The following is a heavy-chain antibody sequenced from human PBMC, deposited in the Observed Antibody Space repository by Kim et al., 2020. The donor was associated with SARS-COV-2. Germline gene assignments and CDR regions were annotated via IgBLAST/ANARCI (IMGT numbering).Heavy chain of an antibody. J-gene: IGHJ4*02. Sequence: SETLSLTCTVSGGSISSGGYYWSWIRQHPGKGLVWIGYIYYSGSTYYNPSLKSRVTISVDTTKNQFSLKLSSVTAAATAVYYCARVNGSGSRIDYWGQGTPVTVSS. CDR1: GGSISSGGYY. V-gene: IGHV4-31*03. CDR2: IYYSGST. D-gene: IGHD3-10*01. CDR3: ARVNGSGSRIDY.